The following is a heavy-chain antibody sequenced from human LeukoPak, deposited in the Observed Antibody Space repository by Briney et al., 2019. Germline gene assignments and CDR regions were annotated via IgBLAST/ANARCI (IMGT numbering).Heavy chain of an antibody. Sequence: ASVKVSCKASGYTLTGYYLHWVRQAPGQGLEWVGWINPNTGATHSAQKFQGRITMTRDTSISTAYMDLSRLRSDDTAVYYCARDRVGSGWPRPYYFEVWGQGTLVTVSS. CDR2: INPNTGAT. J-gene: IGHJ4*02. V-gene: IGHV1-2*02. D-gene: IGHD6-19*01. CDR1: GYTLTGYY. CDR3: ARDRVGSGWPRPYYFEV.